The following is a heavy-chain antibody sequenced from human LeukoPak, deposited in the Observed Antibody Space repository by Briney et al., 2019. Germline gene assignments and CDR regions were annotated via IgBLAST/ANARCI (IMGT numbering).Heavy chain of an antibody. D-gene: IGHD3-9*01. CDR2: ITGSGGNT. CDR3: AKWGDYDVLTGYYVSDY. Sequence: DPGGPLRLSCAASGFPLSNYAMSWVRPAPGKGLDWVSAITGSGGNTYYADSVKGRFTISRDNSKNTVLLQMNSLRAEDTAVYYCAKWGDYDVLTGYYVSDYWGQGTLVTVSS. CDR1: GFPLSNYA. V-gene: IGHV3-23*01. J-gene: IGHJ4*02.